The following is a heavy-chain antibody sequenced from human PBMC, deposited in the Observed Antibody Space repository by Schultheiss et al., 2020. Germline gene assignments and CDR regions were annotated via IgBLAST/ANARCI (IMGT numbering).Heavy chain of an antibody. J-gene: IGHJ4*02. Sequence: SETLSLTCTVSGGSISSGSYFWGWIRQPPGKGLEWIGNIYFSGSTNYNPSLKSRVTISVDTSKNQFSLKLSSVTAADTAVYYCAGGSLHFDYWGQGTLVTVSS. CDR2: IYFSGST. V-gene: IGHV4-61*01. D-gene: IGHD3-16*01. CDR3: AGGSLHFDY. CDR1: GGSISSGSYF.